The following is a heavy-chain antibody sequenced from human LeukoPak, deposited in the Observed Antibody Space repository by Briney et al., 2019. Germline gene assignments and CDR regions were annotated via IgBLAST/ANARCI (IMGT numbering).Heavy chain of an antibody. CDR1: KFTFSSYS. Sequence: GGSLRLSCAASKFTFSSYSMNWDRQAPGKGLEWLSYISSGSSTIYYADSVKGRFTISRDNAENSLYLQMNSLRAEDTTVYYCARVGSKGAFDIWGQGTMVTVSS. V-gene: IGHV3-48*01. D-gene: IGHD1-26*01. J-gene: IGHJ3*02. CDR3: ARVGSKGAFDI. CDR2: ISSGSSTI.